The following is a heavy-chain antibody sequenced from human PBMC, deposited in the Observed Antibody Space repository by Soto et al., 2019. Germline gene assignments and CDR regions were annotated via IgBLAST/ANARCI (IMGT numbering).Heavy chain of an antibody. V-gene: IGHV1-69*08. CDR2: IIPILGRT. CDR1: GGSFSYFT. CDR3: ARAPTGCSNKGCYRFQY. J-gene: IGHJ4*02. Sequence: QVQLVQSGAEVKKPGSSVRLSCKASGGSFSYFTISWVRHVPGQGFEWIGRIIPILGRTDYAQKFQGRVTYTADTCTSTAYKELSSLRSEDTAIFFCARAPTGCSNKGCYRFQYWGQVTLVTVSS. D-gene: IGHD2-2*01.